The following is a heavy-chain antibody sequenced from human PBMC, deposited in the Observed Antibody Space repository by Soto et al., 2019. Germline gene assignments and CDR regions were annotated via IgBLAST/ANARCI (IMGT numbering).Heavy chain of an antibody. J-gene: IGHJ4*02. CDR3: ASRDPGTCVDY. CDR2: IYRTGST. D-gene: IGHD1-7*01. CDR1: GGSFTSNNW. V-gene: IGHV4-4*02. Sequence: QVQLQESGPGLVKPSGTLSLTCAVSGGSFTSNNWWTWVRQPPGQGLEWIGEIYRTGSTNYNPSLESRFPISLDKSENQCSLKVPSLTAADTAVYYSASRDPGTCVDYWGQGTLVTVSS.